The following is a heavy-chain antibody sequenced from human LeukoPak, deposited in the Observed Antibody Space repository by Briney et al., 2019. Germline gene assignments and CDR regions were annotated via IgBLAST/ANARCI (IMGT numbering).Heavy chain of an antibody. CDR2: IRPDGSQK. V-gene: IGHV3-7*01. CDR3: ARIGSYVITSGGVTDEGFDF. J-gene: IGHJ3*01. CDR1: GFTFSGYW. Sequence: SGGSLRLSCAASGFTFSGYWMSWVRQAPGKGLEWVAHIRPDGSQKYYVDSVKGRFTMSRDNGKDSLYLQMNSLRAEDTAVYYCARIGSYVITSGGVTDEGFDFWGQGTMVTVSS. D-gene: IGHD3-16*01.